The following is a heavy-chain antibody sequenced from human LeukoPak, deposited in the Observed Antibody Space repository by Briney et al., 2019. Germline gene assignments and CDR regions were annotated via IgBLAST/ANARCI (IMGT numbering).Heavy chain of an antibody. Sequence: GGSLRLSCAASGFTFSSYAVSWVRQAPGKGLEWVAGISGSGGSTYYADSVKGRFTISRDNYKNTLYVQMNSLRAEDTAVYYCAKPQYTTDAFDVWGQGTMVTVSS. D-gene: IGHD2-2*02. J-gene: IGHJ3*01. V-gene: IGHV3-23*01. CDR3: AKPQYTTDAFDV. CDR2: ISGSGGST. CDR1: GFTFSSYA.